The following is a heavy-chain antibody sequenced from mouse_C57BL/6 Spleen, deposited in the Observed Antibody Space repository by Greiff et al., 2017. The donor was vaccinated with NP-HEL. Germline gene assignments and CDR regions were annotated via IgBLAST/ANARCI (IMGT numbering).Heavy chain of an antibody. CDR2: IYPGDGDT. CDR3: ARHGSSPSYWYFDV. Sequence: QVHVKQSGPELVKPGASVKISCKASGYAFSSSWMNWVKQRPGKGLEWIGRIYPGDGDTNYNGKFKGKATLTADKSSSTAYMQLSSLTSEDSAVYFCARHGSSPSYWYFDVWGTGTTVTVSS. J-gene: IGHJ1*03. CDR1: GYAFSSSW. D-gene: IGHD1-1*01. V-gene: IGHV1-82*01.